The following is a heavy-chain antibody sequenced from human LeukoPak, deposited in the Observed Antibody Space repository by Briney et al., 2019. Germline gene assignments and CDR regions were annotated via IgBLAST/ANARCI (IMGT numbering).Heavy chain of an antibody. Sequence: PSETLSLTCAVYGGSFSGYYWSWIRQPPGKGLEWIGYIYYSGSTNYNPSLKSRVTISVDTSKNQFSLKLSSVTAADTAVYYCARSPPYYYDRSGYYLDYWGQGTLVTVSS. V-gene: IGHV4-59*08. CDR2: IYYSGST. J-gene: IGHJ4*02. CDR3: ARSPPYYYDRSGYYLDY. CDR1: GGSFSGYY. D-gene: IGHD3-22*01.